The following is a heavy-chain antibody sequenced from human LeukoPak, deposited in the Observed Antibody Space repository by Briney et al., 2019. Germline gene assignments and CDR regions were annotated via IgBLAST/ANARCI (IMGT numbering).Heavy chain of an antibody. Sequence: ASVKVSCKVSGYTLTELSMHWVRQAPGKGLEWMGGFDPEDGETIYAQKFQGRVTMTEDTSTDTAYMELSSLRSEDTAVYYCGTEEAWGGSYNAFDIWGQGTMVTVSS. D-gene: IGHD1-26*01. J-gene: IGHJ3*02. CDR2: FDPEDGET. CDR1: GYTLTELS. V-gene: IGHV1-24*01. CDR3: GTEEAWGGSYNAFDI.